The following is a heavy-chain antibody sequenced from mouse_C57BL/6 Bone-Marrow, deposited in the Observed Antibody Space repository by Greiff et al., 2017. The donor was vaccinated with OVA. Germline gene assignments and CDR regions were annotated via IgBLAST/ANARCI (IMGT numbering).Heavy chain of an antibody. CDR2: INSDGGST. Sequence: EVQRVESGGGLVQPGESLKLSCESNAYEFPSHDMSWVRQTPEKRLELVAAINSDGGSTYYPDTMERRFIISRDNTKKTLYLQMSSLRSEDTALYYCARQGDVGAMDYWGQGTSVTVYS. V-gene: IGHV5-2*01. CDR1: AYEFPSHD. J-gene: IGHJ4*01. CDR3: ARQGDVGAMDY. D-gene: IGHD3-3*01.